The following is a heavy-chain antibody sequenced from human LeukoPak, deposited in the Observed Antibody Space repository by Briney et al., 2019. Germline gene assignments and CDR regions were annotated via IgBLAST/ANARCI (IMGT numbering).Heavy chain of an antibody. J-gene: IGHJ5*02. D-gene: IGHD2-15*01. CDR2: ISGDAVTS. CDR1: GFTCKNYA. Sequence: GGSLRLSCAASGFTCKNYAMNWVRQSPGQGLEWVSTISGDAVTSWYADSVKGRFTVSRDNSKNIVFLQMNNLRAEDTAVYYCAKKDSGGPYNWFDPWGQGTLVTVSS. CDR3: AKKDSGGPYNWFDP. V-gene: IGHV3-23*01.